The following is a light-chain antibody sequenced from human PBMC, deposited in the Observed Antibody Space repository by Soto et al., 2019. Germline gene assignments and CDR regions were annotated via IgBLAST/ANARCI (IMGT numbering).Light chain of an antibody. V-gene: IGLV2-23*02. Sequence: QSVLTQPASVSGSPGQSSTISCTGTSSDVGSYNLVSWYQQHPGKAPKLMIYEVSKRPSGVSNPFSGSKSGNTASLTLSGLQAEDEADYYCCSYAGSSTFVFGTGTKVTVL. J-gene: IGLJ1*01. CDR1: SSDVGSYNL. CDR2: EVS. CDR3: CSYAGSSTFV.